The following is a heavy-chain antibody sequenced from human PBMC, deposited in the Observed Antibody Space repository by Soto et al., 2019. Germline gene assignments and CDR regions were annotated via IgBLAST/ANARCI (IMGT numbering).Heavy chain of an antibody. V-gene: IGHV1-2*02. CDR1: GYIFTGYY. J-gene: IGHJ6*02. Sequence: QVQLVQSGAEVKKPGASVKVSCKSSGYIFTGYYIHWVRQAPGQGLECLGWINPDSGGTNYAQNFQGRVTMTRDTSISTAYRELRRLRSDDTAVYYCERSIGVTKGDYGMDVWGQGTTVAVSS. D-gene: IGHD2-21*01. CDR2: INPDSGGT. CDR3: ERSIGVTKGDYGMDV.